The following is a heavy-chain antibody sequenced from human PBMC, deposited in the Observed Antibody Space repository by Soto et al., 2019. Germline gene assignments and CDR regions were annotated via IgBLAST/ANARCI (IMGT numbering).Heavy chain of an antibody. CDR1: GGSIRSGGYS. D-gene: IGHD3-10*01. CDR3: ARRGTRARGATNWFDP. V-gene: IGHV4-30-2*01. Sequence: QLQLQESGSGLVKPSQTLSLTCDVSGGSIRSGGYSWSWIRQPPGKGLEWIGSIYHSGSTYYNPSLKSRVTISVVRSKNQFSLNLSSVTAADTAVYYCARRGTRARGATNWFDPWGQGTLVSVSS. J-gene: IGHJ5*02. CDR2: IYHSGST.